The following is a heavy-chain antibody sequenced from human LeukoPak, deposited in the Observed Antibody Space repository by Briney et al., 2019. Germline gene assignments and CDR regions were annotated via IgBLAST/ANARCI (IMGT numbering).Heavy chain of an antibody. CDR3: ARAVGYCSGGSCRTSAFDI. J-gene: IGHJ3*02. CDR2: IYHSGST. V-gene: IGHV4-30-2*01. Sequence: SQTLSLTCAVSGGSISSGGYSWSWIRQPPGKGLEWIGYIYHSGSTYYNPSLKSRVTISVDRSKNQFSLKLSSVTAADTAVYYCARAVGYCSGGSCRTSAFDIWGQGTMVTVSS. D-gene: IGHD2-15*01. CDR1: GGSISSGGYS.